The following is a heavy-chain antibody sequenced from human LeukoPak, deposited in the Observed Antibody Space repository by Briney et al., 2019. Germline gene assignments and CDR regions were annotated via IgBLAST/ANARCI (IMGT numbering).Heavy chain of an antibody. Sequence: GGSLRLSCVGSGFMFSRYSMGWVRQAPGKGLEFVAHLKESGIEKEYVDSVKGRFTISRDNAENLLYLQMNSLRAEDTALYFCARWRGTQSEFDYWGQGTQVTVSS. CDR1: GFMFSRYS. J-gene: IGHJ4*02. D-gene: IGHD3-3*01. V-gene: IGHV3-7*01. CDR3: ARWRGTQSEFDY. CDR2: LKESGIEK.